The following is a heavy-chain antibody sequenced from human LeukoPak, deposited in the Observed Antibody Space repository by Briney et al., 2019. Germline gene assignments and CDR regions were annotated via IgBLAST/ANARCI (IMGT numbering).Heavy chain of an antibody. CDR3: VYGGSYYVA. CDR2: IKEDGSEK. D-gene: IGHD1-26*01. V-gene: IGHV3-7*01. Sequence: GGSLRLSCAASGFSFTRYWMTWVRQAPGTGLELVANIKEDGSEKYYVDSVKGRFTISRDNAKNSLYLQMNSLRAEDTAVYYCVYGGSYYVAWGQGTLVTVS. CDR1: GFSFTRYW. J-gene: IGHJ5*02.